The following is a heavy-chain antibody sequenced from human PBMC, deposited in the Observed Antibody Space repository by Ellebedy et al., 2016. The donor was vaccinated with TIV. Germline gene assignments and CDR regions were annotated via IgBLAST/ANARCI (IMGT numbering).Heavy chain of an antibody. J-gene: IGHJ4*02. V-gene: IGHV3-53*01. CDR2: IYSGGST. D-gene: IGHD3-16*02. CDR3: TTMITFGGIIVNGY. CDR1: GFTVSSNY. Sequence: PGGSLRLSFAASGFTVSSNYMSRVRKAPGKGLEWVSVIYSGGSTYYADSVKGRFTISRDNSKKTLYLQMNSLQTEDTAVYYRTTMITFGGIIVNGYWGQGTLVTVSS.